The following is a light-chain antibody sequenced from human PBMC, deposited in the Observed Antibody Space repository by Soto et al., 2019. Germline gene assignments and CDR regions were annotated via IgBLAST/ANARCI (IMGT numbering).Light chain of an antibody. CDR2: EDN. CDR1: SGSIASNY. Sequence: NFMLTQPHSVSESPGKTVTISCTRSSGSIASNYVQWYQQRPGSSPTTVIYEDNQRPSGVPDRFSGSIDSSSNSASLTISGLETEDEADYCCQSYDATNQVFGGGTQLTVL. V-gene: IGLV6-57*01. J-gene: IGLJ3*02. CDR3: QSYDATNQV.